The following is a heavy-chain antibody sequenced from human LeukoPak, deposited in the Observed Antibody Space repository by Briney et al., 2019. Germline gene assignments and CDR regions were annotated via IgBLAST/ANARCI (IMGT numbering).Heavy chain of an antibody. CDR3: APRGDIEHSYGFGKWFDP. V-gene: IGHV4-34*01. CDR1: GESFSGYF. J-gene: IGHJ5*02. Sequence: SETPSLTCAVYGESFSGYFWSWIRQPPGKGLEWIGEINHSGSTNYNASLKSRVTISVDTSKNQFSLRLSSVTAADTAVYYCAPRGDIEHSYGFGKWFDPWGQGTRVTVSS. CDR2: INHSGST. D-gene: IGHD5-18*01.